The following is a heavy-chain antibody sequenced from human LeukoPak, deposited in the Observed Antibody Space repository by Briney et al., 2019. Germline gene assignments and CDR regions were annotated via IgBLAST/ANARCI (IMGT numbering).Heavy chain of an antibody. CDR1: GFTFSSYA. CDR3: AKDSRRWQQTQEYYFDY. CDR2: ISGSGGST. Sequence: GGSLRLSCAASGFTFSSYAMSWVRQAPGKGLEWVSAISGSGGSTYYADSVKGRFTISRDNSKNTLYLQMNSLRAEDTAVYYCAKDSRRWQQTQEYYFDYWGQGTLVTVSS. D-gene: IGHD5-24*01. J-gene: IGHJ4*02. V-gene: IGHV3-23*01.